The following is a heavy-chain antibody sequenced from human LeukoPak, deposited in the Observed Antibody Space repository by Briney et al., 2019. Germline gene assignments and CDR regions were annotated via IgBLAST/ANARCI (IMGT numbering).Heavy chain of an antibody. D-gene: IGHD6-19*01. CDR1: GGSFSGYY. Sequence: SGTLSLTCAVYGGSFSGYYWSWIRQPPGKGLEWIGEINHSRSTNYNPSLKSRVTISVDTSKNQFSLKLSSVTAADTAVYYCARVVLRRGPGIAVAGSWTPPVDVWGQGTTVTVFS. J-gene: IGHJ6*02. V-gene: IGHV4-34*01. CDR3: ARVVLRRGPGIAVAGSWTPPVDV. CDR2: INHSRST.